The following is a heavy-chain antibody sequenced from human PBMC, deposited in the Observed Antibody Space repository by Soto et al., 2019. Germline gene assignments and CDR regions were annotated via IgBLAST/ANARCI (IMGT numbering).Heavy chain of an antibody. D-gene: IGHD1-1*01. Sequence: GGSLRLSCAASGFTFSNYPMHWVRQAPGKGLESVSAISGNGGSTYYANSVKGRFTISRDNSKNTLYLQMGRLRADDMALYYCAREGSPGTNDYWGQGTLVTVSS. CDR3: AREGSPGTNDY. CDR2: ISGNGGST. J-gene: IGHJ4*02. V-gene: IGHV3-64*01. CDR1: GFTFSNYP.